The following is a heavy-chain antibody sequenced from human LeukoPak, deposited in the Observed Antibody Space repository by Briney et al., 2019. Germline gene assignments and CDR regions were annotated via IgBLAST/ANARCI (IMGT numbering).Heavy chain of an antibody. CDR1: GFTLSSYS. CDR3: ARDEDYGYSPDAFDI. J-gene: IGHJ3*02. D-gene: IGHD5-18*01. CDR2: ISSSSSYI. V-gene: IGHV3-21*01. Sequence: PGGSLRLSCAASGFTLSSYSINWVRQAPGKGLEWVSSISSSSSYIYYADSVKGRFTISRDNAKNSLYLQMNSLRAEDTAVYYCARDEDYGYSPDAFDIWGQGTMVTVSS.